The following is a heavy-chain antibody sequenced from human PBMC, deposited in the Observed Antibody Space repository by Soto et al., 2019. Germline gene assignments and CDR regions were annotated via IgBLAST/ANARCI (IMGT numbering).Heavy chain of an antibody. V-gene: IGHV3-48*03. CDR1: GFTFSSYE. Sequence: EVQLVESGGGLVQPGGSLRLSCAASGFTFSSYEMNWVRQAPGKGLEWVSYISSSGSTIYYADSVKGRFTISRDNAKNWLYLHMNSLRAEDTAVYYCARSSSFDAFDIWGQGTIVTVSS. CDR2: ISSSGSTI. J-gene: IGHJ3*02. CDR3: ARSSSFDAFDI. D-gene: IGHD2-2*01.